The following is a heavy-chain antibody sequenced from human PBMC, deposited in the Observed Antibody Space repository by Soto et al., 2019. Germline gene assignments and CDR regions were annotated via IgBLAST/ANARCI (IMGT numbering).Heavy chain of an antibody. CDR2: INYNGNT. CDR3: AGGGSIVVATRRLMDV. Sequence: PSETLSLTCTVSGASISSHYWSWTRQAPGKGLEWIANINYNGNTNYNPSLKSRVTISVDTSKNQFSLTVISVTAADTAVYYCAGGGSIVVATRRLMDVWGRGTTVTVSS. D-gene: IGHD3-22*01. V-gene: IGHV4-59*08. CDR1: GASISSHY. J-gene: IGHJ6*03.